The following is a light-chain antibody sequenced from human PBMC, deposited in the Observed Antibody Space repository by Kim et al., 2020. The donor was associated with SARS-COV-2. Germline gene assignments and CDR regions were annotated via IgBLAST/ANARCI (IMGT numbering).Light chain of an antibody. V-gene: IGLV2-23*01. Sequence: GQSITISCTGTSGDGGTYNLVSWYQQKPGKAPKVMIYGDTKRPSGVSNRFSGSKSGNTASLTISGLQAEDEGYYHCCSYAGTSTWVFGGGTQLTVL. CDR2: GDT. J-gene: IGLJ3*02. CDR1: SGDGGTYNL. CDR3: CSYAGTSTWV.